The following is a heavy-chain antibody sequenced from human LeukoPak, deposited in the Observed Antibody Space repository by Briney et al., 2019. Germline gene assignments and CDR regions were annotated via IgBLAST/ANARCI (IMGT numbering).Heavy chain of an antibody. V-gene: IGHV3-20*04. CDR2: INWNGGGT. J-gene: IGHJ4*02. D-gene: IGHD3-10*01. CDR3: ARDRPSGYYFDL. Sequence: GGSLRLSCAASGFTFADYGMTWVRQAPGQGLEWVAGINWNGGGTGYADSVKDRFTISRDNAKNSLYLQIHSLRGEDTAFYYCARDRPSGYYFDLWGQGTLVTVSS. CDR1: GFTFADYG.